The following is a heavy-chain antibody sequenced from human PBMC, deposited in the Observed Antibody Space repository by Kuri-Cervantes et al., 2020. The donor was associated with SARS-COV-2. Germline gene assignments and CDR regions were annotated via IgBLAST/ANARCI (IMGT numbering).Heavy chain of an antibody. CDR3: ARFRGAFDI. CDR2: ISYDGSNK. J-gene: IGHJ3*02. V-gene: IGHV3-30-3*01. Sequence: GGSLRLSCAASGFTFSSYAMHWVRQAPGKGLEWVAVISYDGSNKYYADSVKGRFTISRDNSKNTLYLQMNSLRAEDTAVYYCARFRGAFDIWGQGTMVTVSS. CDR1: GFTFSSYA.